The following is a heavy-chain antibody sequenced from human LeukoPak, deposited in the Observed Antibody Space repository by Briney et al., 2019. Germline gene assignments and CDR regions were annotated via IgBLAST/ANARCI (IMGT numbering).Heavy chain of an antibody. CDR2: IRTKDFGATT. V-gene: IGHV3-49*04. CDR3: TRLAGSGHDRFDF. D-gene: IGHD5-12*01. J-gene: IGHJ4*02. Sequence: GGSLRLSCSASGFTFGDYAMGWVRQAPGKGLEWLGFIRTKDFGATTQYPASVKGRFSISRDDSERVVYLQMNSLNIEDTAVFYCTRLAGSGHDRFDFWGQGTLVTVSS. CDR1: GFTFGDYA.